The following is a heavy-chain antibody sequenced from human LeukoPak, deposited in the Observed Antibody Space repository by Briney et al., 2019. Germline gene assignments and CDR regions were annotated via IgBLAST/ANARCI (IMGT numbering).Heavy chain of an antibody. J-gene: IGHJ4*02. CDR3: AKQREGISWSPDY. CDR2: ISAYNGNT. V-gene: IGHV1-18*01. D-gene: IGHD6-13*01. Sequence: ASVKVSCKASGYTFTSYGISWVRQAAGQGLEWMGWISAYNGNTNYAQKLQGRVTMTRNTSISTAYMELSSLRAEDTALYYCAKQREGISWSPDYWGQGTLVSVSS. CDR1: GYTFTSYG.